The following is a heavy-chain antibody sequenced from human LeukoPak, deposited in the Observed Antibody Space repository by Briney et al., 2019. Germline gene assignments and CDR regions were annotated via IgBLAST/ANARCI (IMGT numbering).Heavy chain of an antibody. J-gene: IGHJ4*02. V-gene: IGHV1-69*13. D-gene: IGHD3-22*01. CDR2: IIPIFGTA. Sequence: SVKVSCKASGYTFTSYGINWVRQAPGQGLEWMGGIIPIFGTANYAQKFQGKVTITADESTSTAYMELSSLRSEDTAIYYCARGWDYDSGGRPTAYVYWGQGTLVSVSS. CDR1: GYTFTSYG. CDR3: ARGWDYDSGGRPTAYVY.